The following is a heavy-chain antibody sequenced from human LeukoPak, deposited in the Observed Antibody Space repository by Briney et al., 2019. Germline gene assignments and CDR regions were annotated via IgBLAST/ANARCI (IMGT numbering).Heavy chain of an antibody. J-gene: IGHJ3*02. CDR2: INPNSGGT. Sequence: ASVKVSCKASGYTFTGYYMHWVRQAPGQGLEWMGRINPNSGGTNYAQKFQGRVTMTRDTSISTAYMELSRLRSDDTAVYYCARGMWRSGEYYYDSSSDAFDIWGQGTMVTVSS. V-gene: IGHV1-2*06. D-gene: IGHD3-22*01. CDR3: ARGMWRSGEYYYDSSSDAFDI. CDR1: GYTFTGYY.